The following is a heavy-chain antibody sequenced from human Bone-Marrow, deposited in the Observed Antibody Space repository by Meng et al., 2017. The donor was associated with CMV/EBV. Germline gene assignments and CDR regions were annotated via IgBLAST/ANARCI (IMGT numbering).Heavy chain of an antibody. Sequence: GESLKISCTASGFTFSSYGMHWVRQTPGKGLEWVIFIRHDGNYIFDAASVKGRFTVSRDNSKNTLFLQMNSLRPEDMGIYYCAKGQTADYWGQGTLVTVSS. CDR3: AKGQTADY. CDR2: IRHDGNYI. CDR1: GFTFSSYG. V-gene: IGHV3-30*02. J-gene: IGHJ4*02.